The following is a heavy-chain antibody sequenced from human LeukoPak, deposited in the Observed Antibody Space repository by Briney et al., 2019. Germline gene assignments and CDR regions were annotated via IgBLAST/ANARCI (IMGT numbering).Heavy chain of an antibody. CDR3: ARVGGNVAFDI. CDR2: INHSGST. D-gene: IGHD4-23*01. CDR1: GFSFSDYY. V-gene: IGHV4-34*01. Sequence: GSLRLSCAASGFSFSDYYMSWIRQPPGKGLEWIGEINHSGSTNYNPSLKSRVTISVDTSKNQFSLKLSSVTAADTAVYYCARVGGNVAFDIWGQGTMVTVSS. J-gene: IGHJ3*02.